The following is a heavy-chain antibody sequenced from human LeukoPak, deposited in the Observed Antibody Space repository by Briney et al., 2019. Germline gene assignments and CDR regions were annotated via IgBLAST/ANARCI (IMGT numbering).Heavy chain of an antibody. CDR1: GFTFSSYS. CDR3: VGGSGWYMW. Sequence: GGSLRLSCAASGFTFSSYSMNWVRQAPGKGLEWVAVISYDGSNKYYADSVKGRFTISRDNSKNTLYLQMNSLRAEDTAVYYCVGGSGWYMWWGQGTLVTVSS. V-gene: IGHV3-30*03. D-gene: IGHD6-19*01. J-gene: IGHJ4*02. CDR2: ISYDGSNK.